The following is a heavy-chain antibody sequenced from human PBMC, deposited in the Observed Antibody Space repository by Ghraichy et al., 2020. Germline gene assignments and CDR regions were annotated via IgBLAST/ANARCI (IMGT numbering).Heavy chain of an antibody. D-gene: IGHD3-16*02. Sequence: SETLSLTCAVSGYSISSGYYWGWIRQPPGKGLEWIGSIYHSGSTYYNPSLKSRVTISVDMSKNQFSLKLSSVTAADTAVYYCARMFGGVIGQFDYWGQGTLVTVSS. CDR3: ARMFGGVIGQFDY. J-gene: IGHJ4*02. V-gene: IGHV4-38-2*01. CDR1: GYSISSGYY. CDR2: IYHSGST.